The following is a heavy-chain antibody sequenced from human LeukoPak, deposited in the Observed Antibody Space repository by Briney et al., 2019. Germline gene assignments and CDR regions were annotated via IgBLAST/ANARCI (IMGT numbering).Heavy chain of an antibody. CDR2: MNPNSGNT. CDR3: ASLGGVGAIYYMDV. J-gene: IGHJ6*03. D-gene: IGHD1-26*01. Sequence: GASVKVSCKASGYTFTSYDINWVRQATGQGLEWMGWMNPNSGNTGYAQKFQGRVTMTRNTSISTAYMELRSLRSDDTAVYYCASLGGVGAIYYMDVWGKGTTVTVSS. CDR1: GYTFTSYD. V-gene: IGHV1-8*01.